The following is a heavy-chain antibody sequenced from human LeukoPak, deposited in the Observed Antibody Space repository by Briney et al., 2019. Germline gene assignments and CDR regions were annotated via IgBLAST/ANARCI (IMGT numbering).Heavy chain of an antibody. CDR2: ITWNSDIK. CDR1: GFSFGDYA. J-gene: IGHJ6*03. D-gene: IGHD3-10*01. Sequence: GGSLRFSCAASGFSFGDYAMHWVRQAPGKGLEWVSGITWNSDIKAYADAVKGRFTVSRDNAKNSLYLQMNSLRSDDTALYYCARAPISGSYSQYFYMDVWGKGTTVTISS. CDR3: ARAPISGSYSQYFYMDV. V-gene: IGHV3-9*01.